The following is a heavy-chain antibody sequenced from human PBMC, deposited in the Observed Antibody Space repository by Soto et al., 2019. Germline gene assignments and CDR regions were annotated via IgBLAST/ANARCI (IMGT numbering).Heavy chain of an antibody. CDR3: ARDIRGYSRAFDY. J-gene: IGHJ4*02. D-gene: IGHD5-18*01. CDR2: ISYSGST. V-gene: IGHV4-61*01. CDR1: GDAVSSGSYY. Sequence: SETLSLTCTVSGDAVSSGSYYWTWVRQPPGQGLEWIGYISYSGSTNYNPSLQSRVTISVDTSKNQFSLKLTSVTAADTAFYYCARDIRGYSRAFDYWGQGTLVTVSS.